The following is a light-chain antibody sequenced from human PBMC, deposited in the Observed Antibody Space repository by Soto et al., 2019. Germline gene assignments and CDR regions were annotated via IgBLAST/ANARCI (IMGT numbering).Light chain of an antibody. CDR3: QQYNSYPWT. CDR1: QSISSW. J-gene: IGKJ1*01. Sequence: DIQMIQSPSTLSASVGDRVTINCQASQSISSWLAWYQQKPGKAPKLLIYDASSLESGVPSRFSGSGSGTEFTLTISSLQPDDFATYYCQQYNSYPWTFGQGTKVDIK. CDR2: DAS. V-gene: IGKV1-5*01.